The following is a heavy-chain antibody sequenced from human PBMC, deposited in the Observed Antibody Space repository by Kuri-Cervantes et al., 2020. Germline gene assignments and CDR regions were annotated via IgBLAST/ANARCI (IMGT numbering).Heavy chain of an antibody. CDR3: ARDPIAVAGTDYMDV. J-gene: IGHJ6*03. D-gene: IGHD6-19*01. CDR1: GFTFSDYH. CDR2: ISYDGSNK. Sequence: GGSLRLSCAASGFTFSDYHMSWVRQAPGKGLEWVAVISYDGSNKYYADSVKGRFTISRDNSKNTLYLQMNSLRADDTAVYYCARDPIAVAGTDYMDVWGKGTTVTVSS. V-gene: IGHV3-30-3*01.